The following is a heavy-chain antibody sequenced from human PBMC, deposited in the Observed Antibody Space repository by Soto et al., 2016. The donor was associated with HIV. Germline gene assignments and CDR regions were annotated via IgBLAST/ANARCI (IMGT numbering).Heavy chain of an antibody. V-gene: IGHV4-38-2*01. CDR1: GYSISSGYY. CDR3: ARVRRDGYKWGYFDL. J-gene: IGHJ2*01. D-gene: IGHD5-12*01. CDR2: IYHSGST. Sequence: QVQLQESGPGLVKPSETLSLTCAVSGYSISSGYYWGWIRQPPGKGLEWIGSIYHSGSTYYNPSLKSRVTISVDTSKNQFSLKLSSVTAADTAVYYCARVRRDGYKWGYFDLVGPWPPWSLSPQ.